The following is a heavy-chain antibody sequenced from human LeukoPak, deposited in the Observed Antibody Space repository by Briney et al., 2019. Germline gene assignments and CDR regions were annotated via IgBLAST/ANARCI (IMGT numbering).Heavy chain of an antibody. CDR1: GYTFTGYY. Sequence: ASVKVSCKASGYTFTGYYMHWVRQAPGQGLEWMGRINPNSGGTNYAQKFQGRVTMTRDTSISTAYMELSRLRSDDTAVYYCARDRIYSDSSGYLQELDYYYYGMDVWGQGTTVTVSS. D-gene: IGHD3-22*01. CDR2: INPNSGGT. J-gene: IGHJ6*02. V-gene: IGHV1-2*06. CDR3: ARDRIYSDSSGYLQELDYYYYGMDV.